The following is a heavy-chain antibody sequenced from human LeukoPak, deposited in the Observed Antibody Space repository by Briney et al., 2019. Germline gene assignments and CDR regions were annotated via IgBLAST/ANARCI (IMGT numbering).Heavy chain of an antibody. D-gene: IGHD2-15*01. Sequence: SETLSLTCAVSGGSISSGSYYWSWIRQPAGKGLEWIGRIYTSGSTNYNPSLKSRVTISVDRSKNQFSLKLSSVTAADTAVYYCASRYCSGGSCPGDYWGQGTLVTVSS. CDR2: IYTSGST. CDR1: GGSISSGSYY. CDR3: ASRYCSGGSCPGDY. J-gene: IGHJ4*02. V-gene: IGHV4-61*02.